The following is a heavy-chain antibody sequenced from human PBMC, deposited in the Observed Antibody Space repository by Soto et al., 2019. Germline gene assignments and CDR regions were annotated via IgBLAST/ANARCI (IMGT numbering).Heavy chain of an antibody. D-gene: IGHD2-15*01. CDR2: FDPENGET. Sequence: QVQLVQSGAEVKKPGASVKVSCKVSRYTLTELSMHWVRQAPGKGLEWMGGFDPENGETIYAQKFQGRVTMTEDTATDTAYMELSSLRSEDTAVYYCAADTGYCSGGNCDRAGGYWGQGTLVTVSS. CDR1: RYTLTELS. J-gene: IGHJ4*02. V-gene: IGHV1-24*01. CDR3: AADTGYCSGGNCDRAGGY.